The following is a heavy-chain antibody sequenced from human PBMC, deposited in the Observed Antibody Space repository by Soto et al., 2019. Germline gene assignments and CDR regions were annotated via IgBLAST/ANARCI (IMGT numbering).Heavy chain of an antibody. Sequence: LSLTCTVSGGSMSTHYWSWIRQPPGKGLEWIGYSHSSGYSHYNPSLKSRVTISVDTSNNQISLKVTSVTAADTAMYYCAGSYGNSWYAYWGQGSLVTVLL. CDR2: SHSSGYS. J-gene: IGHJ4*02. D-gene: IGHD6-13*01. CDR1: GGSMSTHY. V-gene: IGHV4-59*11. CDR3: AGSYGNSWYAY.